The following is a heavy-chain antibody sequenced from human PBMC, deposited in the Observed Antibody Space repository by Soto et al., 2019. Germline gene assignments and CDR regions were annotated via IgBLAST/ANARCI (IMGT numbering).Heavy chain of an antibody. D-gene: IGHD1-1*01. J-gene: IGHJ4*02. CDR3: TGDRVAVAFFDS. V-gene: IGHV1-69*02. CDR1: GDTFGSYT. CDR2: ILPAHGIA. Sequence: QVQLVQSGAVMKKPESSVKVYCKASGDTFGSYTLSWLRRAPGLGLEWMARILPAHGIANYAQKFQDKVTVTADMTTHTTYLETTSLHPQDTVAVLWTGDRVAVAFFDSWGQGNLVTVSS.